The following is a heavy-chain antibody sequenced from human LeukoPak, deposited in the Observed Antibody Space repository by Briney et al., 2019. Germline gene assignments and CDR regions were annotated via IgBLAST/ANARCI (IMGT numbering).Heavy chain of an antibody. J-gene: IGHJ4*02. CDR3: ARYTSGWYEFDY. CDR1: GGSTTNYY. V-gene: IGHV4-59*01. CDR2: IYYSGSGRT. D-gene: IGHD6-19*01. Sequence: PSETLSLTRTVSGGSTTNYYWSWIPQPPGKGLEWIGYIYYSGSGRTNYNPSLKSRVTISVDTSKNQFSLKLSSVTAADTAVYYCARYTSGWYEFDYWGQGTLVTVSS.